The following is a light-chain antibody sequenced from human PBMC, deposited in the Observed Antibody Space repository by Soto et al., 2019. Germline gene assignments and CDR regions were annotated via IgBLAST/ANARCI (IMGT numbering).Light chain of an antibody. CDR1: SPDFGV. V-gene: IGLV2-14*01. CDR2: EVS. J-gene: IGLJ2*01. Sequence: QSALTQPASVSGSPGQSITISCSGISPDFGVSWYQHFPGKAPKLLIFEVSNRPSGVSPRFSGSKSGNMAFLTISGLQSEDEGLYPCSSYSSTTTLFGGGTQLTVL. CDR3: SSYSSTTTL.